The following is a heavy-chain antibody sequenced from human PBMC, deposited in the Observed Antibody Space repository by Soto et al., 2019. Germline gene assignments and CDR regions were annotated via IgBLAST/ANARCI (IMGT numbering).Heavy chain of an antibody. Sequence: PGGSLRLSCAASGFTFSSYGMHWVRQAPGKGLEWVAVISYDGSNKYYADSVKGRFTISRDNSKNTLYLQMNSLRAEDTAVYYCAKASLKSYGSGPFYYYYGMDVWGQGTTVTVSS. J-gene: IGHJ6*02. CDR1: GFTFSSYG. CDR2: ISYDGSNK. D-gene: IGHD3-10*01. V-gene: IGHV3-30*18. CDR3: AKASLKSYGSGPFYYYYGMDV.